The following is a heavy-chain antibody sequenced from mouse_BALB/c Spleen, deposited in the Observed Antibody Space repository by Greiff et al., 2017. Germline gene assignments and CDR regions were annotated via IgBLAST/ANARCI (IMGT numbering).Heavy chain of an antibody. Sequence: QVQLKESGAELVRPGTSVKVSCKASGYAFTNYLIEWVKQRPGQGLEWIGVINPGSGGTNYNEKFKGKATLTADKSSSTAYMQLSSLTSDDSAVYFCARMDGYYWYFDVWGAGTTVTVSS. V-gene: IGHV1-54*01. CDR2: INPGSGGT. CDR3: ARMDGYYWYFDV. J-gene: IGHJ1*01. CDR1: GYAFTNYL. D-gene: IGHD2-3*01.